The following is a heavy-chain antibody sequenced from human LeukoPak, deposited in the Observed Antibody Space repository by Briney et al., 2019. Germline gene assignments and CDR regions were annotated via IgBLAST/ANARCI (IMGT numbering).Heavy chain of an antibody. V-gene: IGHV1-24*01. CDR2: SDPEDVKT. CDR3: ATFQAYANSGHLRPYFDY. CDR1: GYSLTELA. D-gene: IGHD3-22*01. Sequence: ASVKVSCKISGYSLTELAIHWVRQAPGKGLEWMGGSDPEDVKTSFAEKFQGRVTFTEDTSTDTAFMGLSRLRSDDTAVYYCATFQAYANSGHLRPYFDYWGQGTLVTVSS. J-gene: IGHJ4*02.